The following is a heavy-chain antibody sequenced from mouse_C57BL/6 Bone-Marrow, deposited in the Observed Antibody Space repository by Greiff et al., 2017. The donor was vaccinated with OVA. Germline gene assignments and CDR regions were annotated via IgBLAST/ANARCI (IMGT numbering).Heavy chain of an antibody. J-gene: IGHJ3*01. D-gene: IGHD1-1*01. V-gene: IGHV1-76*01. CDR1: GYTFTDYY. CDR2: IYPGSGNT. CDR3: ARDEEVLTWFAY. Sequence: QVQLQQSGAELVRPGASVKLSCKASGYTFTDYYINWVKQRPGQGLEWIARIYPGSGNTYYNEKFKGKATLTAEKSSSTAYMQLSSLTSEDSAVYFCARDEEVLTWFAYWGQGTLVTVSA.